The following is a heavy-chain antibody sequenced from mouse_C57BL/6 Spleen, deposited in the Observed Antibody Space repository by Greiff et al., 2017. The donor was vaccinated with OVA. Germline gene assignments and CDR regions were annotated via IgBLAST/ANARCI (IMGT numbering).Heavy chain of an antibody. Sequence: QVQLQQPGAELVKPGASVKMSCKASGYTFTSYWITWVKQRPGQGLEWIGEIDSSDSYTNYNQKFKGKFTLTVDKSSSTAYMQRSSLTSEDSAVYYCARKGEHYAMDYWGQGTSVTVSS. J-gene: IGHJ4*01. CDR3: ARKGEHYAMDY. CDR1: GYTFTSYW. CDR2: IDSSDSYT. V-gene: IGHV1-69*01.